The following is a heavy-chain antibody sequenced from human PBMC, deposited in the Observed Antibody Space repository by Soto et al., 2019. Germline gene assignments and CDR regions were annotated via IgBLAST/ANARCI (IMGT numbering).Heavy chain of an antibody. CDR2: ISYDGSIK. Sequence: GSLRLSCAASGFTFRGYGMHWVRQAPGRGLEWVALISYDGSIKYYADSVRGRFTISRDNSKNTLYLQMNSLRAEDTAVYYCANSEYSRYKNIDVWGQGTTVTVSS. V-gene: IGHV3-30*18. J-gene: IGHJ6*02. CDR3: ANSEYSRYKNIDV. CDR1: GFTFRGYG. D-gene: IGHD5-18*01.